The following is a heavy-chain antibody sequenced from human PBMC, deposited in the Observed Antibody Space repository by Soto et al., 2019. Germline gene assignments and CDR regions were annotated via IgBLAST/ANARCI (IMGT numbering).Heavy chain of an antibody. V-gene: IGHV3-23*01. CDR2: ISGSGGST. D-gene: IGHD1-1*01. J-gene: IGHJ5*02. Sequence: GGSLRLSCAASGFTFSSYAMSWVRQAPGKGLEWVSAISGSGGSTYYADSVKGRFTISRDNSKNTLYLQMNSLRAEDTAVYYCAKAGGGWNDGYNWFDPWGQGTLVTVSS. CDR1: GFTFSSYA. CDR3: AKAGGGWNDGYNWFDP.